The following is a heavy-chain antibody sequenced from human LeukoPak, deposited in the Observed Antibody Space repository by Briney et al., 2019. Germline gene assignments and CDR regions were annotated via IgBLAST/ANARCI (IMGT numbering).Heavy chain of an antibody. Sequence: GGSLRLSCAASGFTFSNYAMSWVRQAPGKGLEWVSTISNSGAGTYYADSVKGRFTISRDNSKDTLYLQLNSLRDEDTALYYCAKWAARGNGLPRSYFDSWGQGTLVTVSS. V-gene: IGHV3-23*01. J-gene: IGHJ4*02. CDR1: GFTFSNYA. CDR3: AKWAARGNGLPRSYFDS. CDR2: ISNSGAGT. D-gene: IGHD4-23*01.